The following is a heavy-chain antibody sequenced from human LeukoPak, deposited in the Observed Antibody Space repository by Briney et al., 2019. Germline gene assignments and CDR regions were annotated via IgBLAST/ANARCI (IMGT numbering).Heavy chain of an antibody. CDR3: AKDLDPGYSSGFDY. D-gene: IGHD6-19*01. CDR1: GFTFSSYG. CDR2: ISYDGSNK. Sequence: GRSLRLSCAASGFTFSSYGMHWVRQAPGKGLEWVAVISYDGSNKYYADSVKGRFTISRDNSKDTLYLQMNSLRAEDTAVYYCAKDLDPGYSSGFDYWGQGTLVTVSS. J-gene: IGHJ4*02. V-gene: IGHV3-30*18.